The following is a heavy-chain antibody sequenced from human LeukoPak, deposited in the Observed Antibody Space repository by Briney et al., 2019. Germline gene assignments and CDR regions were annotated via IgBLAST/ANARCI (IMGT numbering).Heavy chain of an antibody. CDR1: GFTFNYYG. J-gene: IGHJ4*02. CDR3: AKSRRWELRYFDY. Sequence: GRSLRLSCAASGFTFNYYGMHWVRQAPGKGLEWVAVISSDGSKKYYADSVKGRFTISRDNSKNILYLQMNSLRAEDTAVYYCAKSRRWELRYFDYWGQGTLVTVSS. D-gene: IGHD1-26*01. V-gene: IGHV3-30*18. CDR2: ISSDGSKK.